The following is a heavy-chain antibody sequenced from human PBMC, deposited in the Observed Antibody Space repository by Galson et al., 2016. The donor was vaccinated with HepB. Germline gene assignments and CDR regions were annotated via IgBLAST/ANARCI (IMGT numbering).Heavy chain of an antibody. CDR3: ASGGFFYGFDS. D-gene: IGHD3-3*01. Sequence: SVKVSCKVSGYRLSELPMHWVRQAPGKGLEWMGWIRPNNGNTKYTQKFQGRVTMTTDTSTSTAYMELRSLRSDDTAVYYCASGGFFYGFDSWGQGTLVTVSS. CDR1: GYRLSELP. J-gene: IGHJ4*02. V-gene: IGHV1-18*01. CDR2: IRPNNGNT.